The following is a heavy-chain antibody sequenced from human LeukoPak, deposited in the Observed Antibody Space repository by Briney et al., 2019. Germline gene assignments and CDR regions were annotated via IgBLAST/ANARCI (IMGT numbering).Heavy chain of an antibody. Sequence: GGSLRLSCAASGFTFSIYWMSWVRQAPGKGLEWVAVISYDGSNKYYADSVKGRFTISRDNSKNTLYLQMNSLRAEDTAVYYCAEITTYCSSTSCGVYWGQGTLVTVSS. CDR2: ISYDGSNK. D-gene: IGHD2-2*01. J-gene: IGHJ4*02. V-gene: IGHV3-30*03. CDR1: GFTFSIYW. CDR3: AEITTYCSSTSCGVY.